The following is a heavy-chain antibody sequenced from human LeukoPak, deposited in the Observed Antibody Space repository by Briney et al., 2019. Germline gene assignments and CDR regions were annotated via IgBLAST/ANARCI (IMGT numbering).Heavy chain of an antibody. CDR3: ARPRVTMVRGVRGNWFDP. Sequence: GPSVKVSCKASGYTFTSYYMHWVRQAPGQGLEWMGWINPNSGGTNYAQKFQGRVTMTRDTSISTAYMELSRLRSDDTAVYYCARPRVTMVRGVRGNWFDPWGQGTLVTVSS. CDR2: INPNSGGT. D-gene: IGHD3-10*01. J-gene: IGHJ5*02. CDR1: GYTFTSYY. V-gene: IGHV1-2*02.